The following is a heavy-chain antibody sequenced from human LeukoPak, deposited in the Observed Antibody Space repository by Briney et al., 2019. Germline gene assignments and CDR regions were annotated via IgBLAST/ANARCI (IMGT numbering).Heavy chain of an antibody. CDR1: GFTFSTYA. J-gene: IGHJ5*02. V-gene: IGHV3-23*01. D-gene: IGHD2-15*01. CDR3: AKCQLIEGHCWFDP. Sequence: GGSLRLSCAASGFTFSTYAMSWVRQAPGKGLEWVSGISGSGGRTYYADSVKGRFTISRDNSKNTLYLELSSLRAEDTAVYYCAKCQLIEGHCWFDPWGQGALVTVSS. CDR2: ISGSGGRT.